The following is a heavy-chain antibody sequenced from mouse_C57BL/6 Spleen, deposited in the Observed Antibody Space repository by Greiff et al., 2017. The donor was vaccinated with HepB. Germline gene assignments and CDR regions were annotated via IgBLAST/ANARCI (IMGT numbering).Heavy chain of an antibody. V-gene: IGHV1-82*01. D-gene: IGHD2-1*01. CDR3: ARYLHSYAMDY. CDR1: GYAFSSSW. Sequence: VQVVESGPELVKPGASVKISCKASGYAFSSSWMNWVKQRPGKGLEWIGRIYPGDGDTNYNGKFKGKATLTADKSSSTAYMQLSSLTSEDSAVYFCARYLHSYAMDYWGQGTSVTVSS. J-gene: IGHJ4*01. CDR2: IYPGDGDT.